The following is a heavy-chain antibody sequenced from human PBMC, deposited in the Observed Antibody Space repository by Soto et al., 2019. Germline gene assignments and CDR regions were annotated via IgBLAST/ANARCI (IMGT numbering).Heavy chain of an antibody. CDR1: GSSTVSHYH. D-gene: IGHD1-26*01. J-gene: IGHJ4*02. V-gene: IGHV4-31*02. CDR3: ALALGPTTGLDY. CDR2: IFNGGTT. Sequence: QVQLQESGPGLVKPSQTLSLTCSVSGSSTVSHYHWTWIREPPGKGLDCMGDIFNGGTTFYNPSFMSRLSISMDTSGNHFSLELRSVTAADTAVYYCALALGPTTGLDYWGQGTLVTVSS.